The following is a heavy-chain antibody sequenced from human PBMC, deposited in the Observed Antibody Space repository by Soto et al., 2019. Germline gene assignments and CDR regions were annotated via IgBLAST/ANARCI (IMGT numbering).Heavy chain of an antibody. CDR3: ASSLTMIVGWPRYYATNSVPDY. D-gene: IGHD3-22*01. CDR1: GFTFSSYG. Sequence: GGSLRLSCAASGFTFSSYGMHWVRQAPGKGLEWVAVISYDGSNKYYADSVKGRFTISRDNSKNTLYLQMNSLRAEDTAVYYCASSLTMIVGWPRYYATNSVPDYWGQGTLVTVSS. J-gene: IGHJ4*02. CDR2: ISYDGSNK. V-gene: IGHV3-30*03.